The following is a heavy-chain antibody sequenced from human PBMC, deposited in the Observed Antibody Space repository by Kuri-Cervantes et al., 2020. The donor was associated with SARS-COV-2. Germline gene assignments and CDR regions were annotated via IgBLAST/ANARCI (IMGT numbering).Heavy chain of an antibody. J-gene: IGHJ4*02. V-gene: IGHV4-39*01. CDR3: ATHDFWSGSTFDY. CDR1: GGSISSSSYY. Sequence: SETLSLTCTVSGGSISSSSYYWGWIRQPPGKGLEWIGSIYYSGSTYYNPSLKSRVTISVDTSKNQFSLKLSSVTAADTAVYYCATHDFWSGSTFDYWGQGTQVTVSS. CDR2: IYYSGST. D-gene: IGHD3-3*01.